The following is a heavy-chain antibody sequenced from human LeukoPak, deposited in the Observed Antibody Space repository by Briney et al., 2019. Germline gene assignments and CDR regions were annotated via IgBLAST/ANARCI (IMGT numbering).Heavy chain of an antibody. CDR3: AKHWSYCSTTSCFFNYYYYYMDV. J-gene: IGHJ6*03. CDR1: GFTFSAYG. CDR2: VSGADGTT. D-gene: IGHD2-2*01. Sequence: GGSLRLSYAASGFTFSAYGMSWVRRSPRKGLEWYSDVSGADGTTYYADSVKGRFTISRDNSKSTLYLQMNNLRAEDTAVYYCAKHWSYCSTTSCFFNYYYYYMDVWGKGTTVTVSS. V-gene: IGHV3-23*01.